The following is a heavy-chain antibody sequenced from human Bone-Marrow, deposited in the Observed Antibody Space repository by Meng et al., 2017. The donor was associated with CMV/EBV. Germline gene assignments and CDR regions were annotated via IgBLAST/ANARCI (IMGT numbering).Heavy chain of an antibody. CDR3: ARQGEWLLFPNYYYYGMAV. CDR1: GGSISSSSYY. D-gene: IGHD3-3*01. V-gene: IGHV4-39*01. CDR2: IYYSGST. Sequence: SETLSLTCTVSGGSISSSSYYWGWIRQPPGKGLEWIGSIYYSGSTYYNPSLKSRVTISVDTSKNQFSLKLSSVTAADTAVYYCARQGEWLLFPNYYYYGMAVWGPWNTVHGAS. J-gene: IGHJ6*01.